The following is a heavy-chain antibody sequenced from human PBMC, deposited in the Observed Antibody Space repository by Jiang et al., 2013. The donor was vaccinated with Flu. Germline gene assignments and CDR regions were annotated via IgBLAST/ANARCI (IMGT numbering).Heavy chain of an antibody. V-gene: IGHV3-33*01. D-gene: IGHD7-27*01. J-gene: IGHJ3*02. Sequence: QLVESGGGVVQPGRSLTLSCAASGFTFNTYGMHWVRQAPDKGLEWVAVIWIDGNNIYYADSVKGRFTISRDNSKSTLFLEMDSLRVEDTAVYYCARLSGAKHAFDIWGPWTMVTVSS. CDR3: ARLSGAKHAFDI. CDR2: IWIDGNNI. CDR1: GFTFNTYG.